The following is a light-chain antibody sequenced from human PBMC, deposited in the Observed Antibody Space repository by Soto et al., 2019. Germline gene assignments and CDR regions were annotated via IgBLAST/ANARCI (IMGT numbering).Light chain of an antibody. CDR3: QQTYSTPWT. J-gene: IGKJ1*01. V-gene: IGKV1-39*01. CDR1: QNIDSY. Sequence: DIQMTQSPSSLSASVGDRVTITCRASQNIDSYLNWYQQRPGKAPKLLIHDASSLQSGVPSRFSGSCSGTDFALTLNSLQPEDFATIYCQQTYSTPWTFGQGTKVEIK. CDR2: DAS.